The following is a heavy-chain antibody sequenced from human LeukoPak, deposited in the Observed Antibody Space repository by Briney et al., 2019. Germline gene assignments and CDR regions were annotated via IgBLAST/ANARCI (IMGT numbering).Heavy chain of an antibody. J-gene: IGHJ6*02. V-gene: IGHV3-15*07. CDR2: IKRKTDGGTT. CDR3: TKGRGFDV. CDR1: GFAFTNAW. Sequence: PGGSLRLSCAASGFAFTNAWMNWVRQAPGKGLEWVGLIKRKTDGGTTDYAAPVKGRFTISRDDSKNTLFLQMNSLKAEDTAVYYCTKGRGFDVWGQGTTVTVSS.